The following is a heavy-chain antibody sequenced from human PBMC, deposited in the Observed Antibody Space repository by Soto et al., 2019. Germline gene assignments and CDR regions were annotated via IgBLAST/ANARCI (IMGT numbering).Heavy chain of an antibody. CDR3: VWGSYRYTEVSDY. Sequence: QVQLVQSGAEVKKPGASVKVSCKASGYTFTSYAIHWVRQAPGQRLEWMGWINAGNGNTKYSQKFQGRVTITRDTSASTAYMELSSLRSEDTAVYYFVWGSYRYTEVSDYWGQGTLVTVSS. J-gene: IGHJ4*02. CDR1: GYTFTSYA. D-gene: IGHD3-16*02. V-gene: IGHV1-3*01. CDR2: INAGNGNT.